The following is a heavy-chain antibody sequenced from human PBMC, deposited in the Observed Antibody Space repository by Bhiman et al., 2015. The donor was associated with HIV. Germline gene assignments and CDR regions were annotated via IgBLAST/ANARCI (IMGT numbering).Heavy chain of an antibody. V-gene: IGHV3-21*01. J-gene: IGHJ4*02. Sequence: EVQLVESGGGLVKPGGSLRLSCAASGFTFSTFSMNWVRQAPGKGLEWVSSISSSGYYIYYADSLKGRFTISRDNAENSLYLQMDSLRAEDTAVYFCARDPGGSYFDYWGQGTLVTVSS. CDR3: ARDPGGSYFDY. D-gene: IGHD1-26*01. CDR1: GFTFSTFS. CDR2: ISSSGYYI.